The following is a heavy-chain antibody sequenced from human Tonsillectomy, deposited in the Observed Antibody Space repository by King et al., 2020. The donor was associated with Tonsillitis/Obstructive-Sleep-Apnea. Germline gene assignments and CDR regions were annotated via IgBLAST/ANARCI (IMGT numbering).Heavy chain of an antibody. CDR3: AKEGHGASSMDV. D-gene: IGHD4-17*01. CDR2: ISYDGSNE. J-gene: IGHJ6*02. V-gene: IGHV3-30*18. Sequence: VQLVESGGGVVQPGRSLRLSCAASGFTFSSYGMHWVRQAPGKGLEWVAVISYDGSNEYYADSVKGRFTISRDNSKNTLYLQMNSLRAEDTAVYYCAKEGHGASSMDVWGQGTTVTVSS. CDR1: GFTFSSYG.